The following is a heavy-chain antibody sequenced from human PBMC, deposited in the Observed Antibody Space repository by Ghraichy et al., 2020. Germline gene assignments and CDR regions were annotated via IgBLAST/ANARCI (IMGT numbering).Heavy chain of an antibody. CDR3: ARGFGRVIVDDAFDI. Sequence: SETLSLTCTVSGGSVSSGSYYWSWIRQPPGKGLEWIGYIYYSGSTNYNPSLKSRVTISVDTSKNQFSLKLSSVTAADTAVYYCARGFGRVIVDDAFDIWGQGTMVTVSS. V-gene: IGHV4-61*01. J-gene: IGHJ3*02. CDR1: GGSVSSGSYY. CDR2: IYYSGST. D-gene: IGHD3-16*02.